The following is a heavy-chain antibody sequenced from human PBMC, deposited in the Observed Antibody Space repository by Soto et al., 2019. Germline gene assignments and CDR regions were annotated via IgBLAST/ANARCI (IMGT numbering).Heavy chain of an antibody. V-gene: IGHV1-69*01. J-gene: IGHJ4*02. Sequence: QVQLGQSGAEVKKPGSSVKVSCKASGGTFSSYAISWVRQAPGQGLEWMGGIIPIFGTANYAQKFQGRVTITADESTSTAYMELSSLRTEDTAVYSCADTIDGAVKDYWGQGTLVIVAS. CDR2: IIPIFGTA. D-gene: IGHD3-3*01. CDR1: GGTFSSYA. CDR3: ADTIDGAVKDY.